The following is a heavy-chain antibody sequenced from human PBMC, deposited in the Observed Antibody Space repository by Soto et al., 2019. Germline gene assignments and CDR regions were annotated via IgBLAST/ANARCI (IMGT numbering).Heavy chain of an antibody. CDR1: GFTFSSYS. V-gene: IGHV3-48*02. Sequence: PGWSLRLSCAASGFTFSSYSMNWVRQAPGKGLEWVSYISSSSSTIYYADSVKGRFTISRDNAKNSLYLQMNSLRDEDTAVYYCASRYDYYYYYGMDVWGQGTTVTVSS. CDR3: ASRYDYYYYYGMDV. CDR2: ISSSSSTI. D-gene: IGHD3-9*01. J-gene: IGHJ6*02.